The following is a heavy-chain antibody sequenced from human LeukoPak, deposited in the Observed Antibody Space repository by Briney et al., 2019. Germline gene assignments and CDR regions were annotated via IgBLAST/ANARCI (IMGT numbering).Heavy chain of an antibody. CDR2: ISSSTSYI. Sequence: PGGSLRLSCAASGFTFINAWLSWVRQAPGKGLEWVSFISSSTSYISYADSVKGRFTISRDNAKSSLWLQMNSLRAEDTAVYYCARATNGRFDIWGQGTMVTVSS. CDR3: ARATNGRFDI. CDR1: GFTFINAW. V-gene: IGHV3-21*01. J-gene: IGHJ3*02. D-gene: IGHD2-8*01.